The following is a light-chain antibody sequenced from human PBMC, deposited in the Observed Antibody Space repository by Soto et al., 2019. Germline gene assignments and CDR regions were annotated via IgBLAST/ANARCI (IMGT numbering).Light chain of an antibody. J-gene: IGKJ4*01. Sequence: IVLTQSPGTLSLSPGERATLSCRASQSVSSSYLAWYQQKPGQAPRLLIYGAFSRATGIPERFIGSGSGTDFIITIISLEPVDFAVYYCQQYGSSPPLTFGGGTKVEIK. CDR1: QSVSSSY. CDR2: GAF. CDR3: QQYGSSPPLT. V-gene: IGKV3-20*01.